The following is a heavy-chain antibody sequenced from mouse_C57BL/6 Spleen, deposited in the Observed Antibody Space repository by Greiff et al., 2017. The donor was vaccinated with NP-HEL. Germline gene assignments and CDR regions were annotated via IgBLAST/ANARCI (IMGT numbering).Heavy chain of an antibody. V-gene: IGHV5-4*01. CDR3: ARVGDYDGFAY. J-gene: IGHJ3*01. CDR2: ISDGGSYT. D-gene: IGHD2-4*01. Sequence: EVQLQQSGGGLVKPGGSLKLSCAASGFTFSSYAMSWVRQTPEKRLEWVATISDGGSYTYYPDNVKGRFTISRDNAKNNRYLQMSHLKSEDTAMYYCARVGDYDGFAYWGQGTLVTVSA. CDR1: GFTFSSYA.